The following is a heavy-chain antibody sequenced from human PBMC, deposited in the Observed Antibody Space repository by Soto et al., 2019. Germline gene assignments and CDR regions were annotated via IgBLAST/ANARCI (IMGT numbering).Heavy chain of an antibody. CDR3: AKGGFWDPNYMDV. D-gene: IGHD3-16*01. J-gene: IGHJ6*03. Sequence: EVQLLESGGGLVQPGGSLRLSCAASGFTISSYAMSWVRQAPGKGLEWVSAISGSGYSTYYADSVKGRFTISRDNSKNTLYLQMNSLRAEDTAVYYCAKGGFWDPNYMDVWGKGTTVTVSS. V-gene: IGHV3-23*01. CDR2: ISGSGYST. CDR1: GFTISSYA.